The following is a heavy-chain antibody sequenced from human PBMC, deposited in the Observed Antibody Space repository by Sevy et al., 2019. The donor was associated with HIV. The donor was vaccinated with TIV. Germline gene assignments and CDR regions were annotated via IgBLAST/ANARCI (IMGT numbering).Heavy chain of an antibody. CDR3: ARRYSSGWSGPYYFDY. J-gene: IGHJ4*02. Sequence: ASVKVSCKASGYTFTGYYMHWVRQAPGQGLEWMGWINPNSGGTNYAQKFQGRVTMTRDTSISTAYMVLSRLRSDDTAVYYCARRYSSGWSGPYYFDYWGQGTLVTVSS. CDR1: GYTFTGYY. CDR2: INPNSGGT. V-gene: IGHV1-2*02. D-gene: IGHD6-19*01.